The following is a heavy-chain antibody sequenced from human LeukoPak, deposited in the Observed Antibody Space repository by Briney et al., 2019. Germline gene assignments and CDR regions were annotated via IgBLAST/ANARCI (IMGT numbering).Heavy chain of an antibody. V-gene: IGHV3-23*01. D-gene: IGHD5-18*01. J-gene: IGHJ6*02. CDR2: ISGSGGST. Sequence: GGSLRLSCAASGFTFSSYAMSWVRQAPGKGLEWVSVISGSGGSTYYADSVKGRFTISRDNSKNTLYLQMNSLRAEDTAVYYCARDRYSYGYNYYYYGMDVRGQGTTVTVSS. CDR1: GFTFSSYA. CDR3: ARDRYSYGYNYYYYGMDV.